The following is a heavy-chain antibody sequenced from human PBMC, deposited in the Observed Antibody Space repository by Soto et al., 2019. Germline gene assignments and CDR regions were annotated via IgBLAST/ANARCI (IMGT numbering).Heavy chain of an antibody. Sequence: GESLKISCKGSGYNFTSYWIVWVRQMPGKGLEWMGIIYPGDSDTRYSPSFQGQVTISADKSISTAYMQWSSLKASDTAMYYCARGARGRIAALRDAFDIWGQGTMVTVSS. D-gene: IGHD6-6*01. CDR3: ARGARGRIAALRDAFDI. J-gene: IGHJ3*02. CDR1: GYNFTSYW. V-gene: IGHV5-51*01. CDR2: IYPGDSDT.